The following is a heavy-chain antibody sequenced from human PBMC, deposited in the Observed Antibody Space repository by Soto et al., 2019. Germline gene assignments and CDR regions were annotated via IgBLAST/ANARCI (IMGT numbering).Heavy chain of an antibody. D-gene: IGHD2-15*01. J-gene: IGHJ5*02. V-gene: IGHV1-3*01. Sequence: GASVKVSCKASGYTFTSYAMHWVRQAPGQRLEWMGWINAGNGNTKYSQKFQGRVTITRDTSASTAYMELSSLRAEDTAVYYCVKESYCSNSRCWGDNWFDPWGQGTLVTVSS. CDR1: GYTFTSYA. CDR2: INAGNGNT. CDR3: VKESYCSNSRCWGDNWFDP.